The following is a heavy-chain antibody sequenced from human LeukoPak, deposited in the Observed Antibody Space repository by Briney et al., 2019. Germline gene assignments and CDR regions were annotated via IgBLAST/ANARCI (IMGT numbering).Heavy chain of an antibody. CDR3: ARIEVIGSTRYFDY. CDR1: GGSISSGGNY. Sequence: SETLSLTCTVSGGSISSGGNYWSWLRQLPGRGLEWLGYIYYVGNTNYNPSLKSRLSMSVDTSKNQFSLSLTSVTAADTAVYYCARIEVIGSTRYFDYWGQGAMVSVSA. V-gene: IGHV4-31*03. D-gene: IGHD3-16*02. CDR2: IYYVGNT. J-gene: IGHJ4*02.